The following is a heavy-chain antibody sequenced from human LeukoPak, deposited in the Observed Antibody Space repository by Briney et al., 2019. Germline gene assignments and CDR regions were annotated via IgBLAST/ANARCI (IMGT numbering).Heavy chain of an antibody. V-gene: IGHV1-2*02. Sequence: ASVKVSCKTSGYTFTGYYMHWVRQAPGQGLEWMGWMDPNSGGSSYAQRFQGRVTMTRDTSIGTAYMELSSLRSDDTAVYYCATRVVAGIPYYFDHWGQGTLVTVSS. D-gene: IGHD6-19*01. CDR1: GYTFTGYY. CDR3: ATRVVAGIPYYFDH. CDR2: MDPNSGGS. J-gene: IGHJ4*02.